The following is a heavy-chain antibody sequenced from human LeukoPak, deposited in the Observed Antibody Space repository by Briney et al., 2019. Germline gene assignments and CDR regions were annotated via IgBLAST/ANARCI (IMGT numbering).Heavy chain of an antibody. CDR1: GGSISSYY. J-gene: IGHJ4*02. CDR2: INHSGST. V-gene: IGHV4-34*01. Sequence: SETLSLTCTVSGGSISSYYWSWIRQPPGKGLEWIGEINHSGSTNYNPSLKSRVTISVDTSKNQFSLKLSSVTAADTAVYYCARGPRVRGVTNTRFDYWGQGTLVTVSS. D-gene: IGHD3-10*01. CDR3: ARGPRVRGVTNTRFDY.